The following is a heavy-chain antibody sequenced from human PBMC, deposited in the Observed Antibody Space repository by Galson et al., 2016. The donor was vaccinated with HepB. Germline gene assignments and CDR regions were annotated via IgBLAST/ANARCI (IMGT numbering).Heavy chain of an antibody. D-gene: IGHD2/OR15-2a*01. CDR1: GGSISGYY. Sequence: SETLSLTCTVSGGSISGYYWSWIRQPPGQGLEWIGYIHYIGSTRYNPSLKGRVTISVDTSNNQFSLKLSSVTAADTAVYYCARLHSHFLEEFDPWGQGTLVTVSS. CDR2: IHYIGST. CDR3: ARLHSHFLEEFDP. V-gene: IGHV4-59*01. J-gene: IGHJ5*02.